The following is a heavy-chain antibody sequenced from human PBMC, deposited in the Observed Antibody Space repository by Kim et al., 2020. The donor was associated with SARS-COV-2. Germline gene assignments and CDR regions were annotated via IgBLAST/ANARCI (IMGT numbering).Heavy chain of an antibody. V-gene: IGHV3-7*01. CDR2: IKKDGSEQ. J-gene: IGHJ4*02. Sequence: GGSLRLSCAASGFSFGRAWMCWVRQAPGKGLEWVANIKKDGSEQYYADSVKGRFTIARDNAKNSLYLQMNSLRVEDTAVYYCARGGEAGPYWGQGTLVTVSS. CDR3: ARGGEAGPY. CDR1: GFSFGRAW.